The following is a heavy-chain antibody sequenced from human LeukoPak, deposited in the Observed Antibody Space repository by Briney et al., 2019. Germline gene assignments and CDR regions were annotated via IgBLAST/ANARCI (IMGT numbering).Heavy chain of an antibody. V-gene: IGHV1-18*01. CDR1: GYTFTSYG. CDR2: ISAYNGNT. Sequence: ASVKVSCKASGYTFTSYGISWVRQAPGQGLEWMGWISAYNGNTNYAQKLQGRVTMTTDTSTSTVYMELSSLRSEDTALYYCARDFARSYTPGSGFRHYFDYWGQGTLVTVSS. CDR3: ARDFARSYTPGSGFRHYFDY. J-gene: IGHJ4*02. D-gene: IGHD3-3*01.